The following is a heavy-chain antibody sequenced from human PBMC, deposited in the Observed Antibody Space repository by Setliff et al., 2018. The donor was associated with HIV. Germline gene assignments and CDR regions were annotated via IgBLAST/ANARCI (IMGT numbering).Heavy chain of an antibody. CDR2: IYTSGST. D-gene: IGHD4-17*01. Sequence: PSETLSLTCTVSGGSISSGSYYWSWIRQPAGKGLEWIGRIYTSGSTNYNPPLKSRVTISVDTSKNQFSLKLSSVTAADTAVYYCARDREDDGDYVAFDIWGQGTMVTVS. J-gene: IGHJ3*02. CDR3: ARDREDDGDYVAFDI. V-gene: IGHV4-61*02. CDR1: GGSISSGSYY.